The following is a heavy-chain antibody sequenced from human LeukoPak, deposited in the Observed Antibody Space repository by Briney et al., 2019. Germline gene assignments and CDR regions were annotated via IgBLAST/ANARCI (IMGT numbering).Heavy chain of an antibody. CDR3: ARGDVVIEPPRFCGFDI. V-gene: IGHV3-21*06. J-gene: IGHJ3*02. CDR1: GFSFSAYS. CDR2: ISARSATI. D-gene: IGHD1-14*01. Sequence: GSLRLSCEASGFSFSAYSMNWVRQAPGKGLEWVSSISARSATIHYADSVKGRFTVSRDNANNSLYLQMNSLRVEDTALYYCARGDVVIEPPRFCGFDIWGHGTMVTVSS.